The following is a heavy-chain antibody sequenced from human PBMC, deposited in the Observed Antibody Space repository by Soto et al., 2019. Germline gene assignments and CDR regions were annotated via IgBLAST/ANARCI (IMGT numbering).Heavy chain of an antibody. V-gene: IGHV3-23*01. Sequence: PGGSLRLSCAGSGFTFGSYGMSWVRQAPGKGLEWVSAISGSGVSTYYADSVKGRFTISRDNSKNTVYLQMNSLRAEDTAVYYCAKVRVYCSGGSCYHFDYWGQGTLVTVSS. CDR1: GFTFGSYG. J-gene: IGHJ4*02. D-gene: IGHD2-15*01. CDR3: AKVRVYCSGGSCYHFDY. CDR2: ISGSGVST.